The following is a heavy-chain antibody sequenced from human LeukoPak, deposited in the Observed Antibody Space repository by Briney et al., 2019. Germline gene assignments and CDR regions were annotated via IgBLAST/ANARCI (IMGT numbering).Heavy chain of an antibody. J-gene: IGHJ4*02. CDR3: ARGSGSYDQVTDY. Sequence: PGGSLRPSCAASGFTVSSNYMSWVRQAPGKGLEWVSVVYSGGSTYYADSVKGRFTISRDNSKNTLYLQMNSLRAEDTAVYYCARGSGSYDQVTDYWGQGTLVTVSS. V-gene: IGHV3-66*01. CDR2: VYSGGST. D-gene: IGHD1-26*01. CDR1: GFTVSSNY.